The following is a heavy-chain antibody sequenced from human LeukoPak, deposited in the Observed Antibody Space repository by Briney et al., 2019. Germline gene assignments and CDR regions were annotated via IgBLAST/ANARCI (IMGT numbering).Heavy chain of an antibody. Sequence: GGSLRLSCVASGFTFSSYEMNWVRQGPGKGLEWLSYINSGGSSIHYADSVKGRFTISRDNARNSLYLQMNSLRAEDTGIYYCARDRSGWYKWFDPWSQGTLVTVSS. V-gene: IGHV3-48*03. CDR3: ARDRSGWYKWFDP. J-gene: IGHJ5*02. CDR1: GFTFSSYE. D-gene: IGHD6-19*01. CDR2: INSGGSSI.